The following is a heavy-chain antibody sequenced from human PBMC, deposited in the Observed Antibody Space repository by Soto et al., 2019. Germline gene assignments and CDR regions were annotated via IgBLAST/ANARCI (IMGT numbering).Heavy chain of an antibody. CDR1: GGSISSYY. D-gene: IGHD2-2*01. CDR2: IYYSGST. CDR3: AREASVLIPAAQPSRFDS. Sequence: SETLSLTCTVSGGSISSYYWSWIRQPPGKGLEWIGYIYYSGSTNYNPSLKSRVTISVDTSKNQFSLKLSSVTAADTAVYYCAREASVLIPAAQPSRFDSWGQGTLVTVSS. V-gene: IGHV4-59*01. J-gene: IGHJ4*02.